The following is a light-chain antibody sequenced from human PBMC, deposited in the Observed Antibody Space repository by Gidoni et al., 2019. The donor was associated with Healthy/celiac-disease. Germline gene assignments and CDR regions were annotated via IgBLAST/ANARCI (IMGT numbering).Light chain of an antibody. Sequence: DIQMTQSPSSLSASVGDRVTITCRASQGISSYLNWYQQKPGKAPKLLIYAASSLQSGVPSRFSGSGSGTDFTLTISSLQPEDFATYYCQQSYSTPPTFGGXARVEIK. CDR1: QGISSY. J-gene: IGKJ4*01. V-gene: IGKV1-39*01. CDR3: QQSYSTPPT. CDR2: AAS.